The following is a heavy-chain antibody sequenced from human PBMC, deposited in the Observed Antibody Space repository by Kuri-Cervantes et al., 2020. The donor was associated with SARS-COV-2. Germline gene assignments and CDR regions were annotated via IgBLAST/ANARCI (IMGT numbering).Heavy chain of an antibody. Sequence: GGSLRLSCAASGFTFSSYGMHWVRQAPGKGLEWVAVISYDGSNKYYADSVKGRFTISRDNSKNTLYLQMNSLRAEDTAVYYCARDLGEGYQHYNFDYWGQGTLVTVSS. CDR1: GFTFSSYG. J-gene: IGHJ4*02. CDR2: ISYDGSNK. V-gene: IGHV3-30*03. D-gene: IGHD2-2*01. CDR3: ARDLGEGYQHYNFDY.